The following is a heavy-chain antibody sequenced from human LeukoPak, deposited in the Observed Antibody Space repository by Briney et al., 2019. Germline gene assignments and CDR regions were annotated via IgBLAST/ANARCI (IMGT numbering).Heavy chain of an antibody. CDR3: ARGRSTDV. Sequence: GGPLRLSCAASGFTFSTYWMTWVRQAPGKGLEWVAKIKPDGSDKYYVDSVKGRFTISRDNAKNSLYLQMNSLRADDTAVYYCARGRSTDVWGQGTTVTVSS. D-gene: IGHD5/OR15-5a*01. CDR2: IKPDGSDK. J-gene: IGHJ6*02. V-gene: IGHV3-7*01. CDR1: GFTFSTYW.